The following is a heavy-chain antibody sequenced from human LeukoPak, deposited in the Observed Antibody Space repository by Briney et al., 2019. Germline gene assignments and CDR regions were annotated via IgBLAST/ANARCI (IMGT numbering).Heavy chain of an antibody. CDR1: GFTFDDYG. J-gene: IGHJ4*02. V-gene: IGHV3-9*01. Sequence: SLRLSCAASGFTFDDYGMHWVRQAPGKGLEWVSGISWNSGSIGYADSVKGRFTISRDNAKNSLYLQMNSLGAEDTALYYCARGGYYYDSSGYYPVWGQGTLVTVSS. CDR2: ISWNSGSI. CDR3: ARGGYYYDSSGYYPV. D-gene: IGHD3-22*01.